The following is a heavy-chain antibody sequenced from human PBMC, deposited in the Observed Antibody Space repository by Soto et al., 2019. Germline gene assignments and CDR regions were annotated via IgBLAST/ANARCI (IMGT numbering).Heavy chain of an antibody. Sequence: EVQLLESGGGLLQPGGSLRVSCAASGFMFSSYAMSWVRQAPGKGLEWVSSISGSGGSAFYADSVKGRFTISRDNSKSTLSLQMSGLRVEDTAGYYCAKGGRDTALAGVDFDYWGQGTLVTVSS. CDR1: GFMFSSYA. D-gene: IGHD5-18*01. CDR2: ISGSGGSA. J-gene: IGHJ4*02. V-gene: IGHV3-23*01. CDR3: AKGGRDTALAGVDFDY.